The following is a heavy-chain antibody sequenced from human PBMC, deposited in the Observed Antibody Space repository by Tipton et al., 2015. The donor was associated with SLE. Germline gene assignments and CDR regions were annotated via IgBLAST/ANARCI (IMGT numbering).Heavy chain of an antibody. CDR2: ISWDGGST. CDR1: GFTFDDYT. V-gene: IGHV3-43*01. Sequence: SLRLSCAASGFTFDDYTMHWVRQAPGKGLEWVSLISWDGGSTYYADSLKGRFTTSRDNSKNSLYLQMNSLRTEDTALYYCAKDFRRNWYFDLWGRGTLVTVSS. D-gene: IGHD3-10*01. J-gene: IGHJ2*01. CDR3: AKDFRRNWYFDL.